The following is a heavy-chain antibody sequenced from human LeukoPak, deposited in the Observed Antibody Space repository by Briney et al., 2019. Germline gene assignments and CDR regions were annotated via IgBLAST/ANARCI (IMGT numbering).Heavy chain of an antibody. J-gene: IGHJ6*03. CDR3: ARGGGSSWYHTYSYYYYYYMDV. CDR1: GYTFTSYG. Sequence: ASVKVSCKASGYTFTSYGISWVRQAPGQGLEWMGWISAYNGNTNYAQKLQGRVTMTTDTSTSTAYMELRSLRSDDTAVYYCARGGGSSWYHTYSYYYYYYMDVWGKGTTVTVSS. CDR2: ISAYNGNT. D-gene: IGHD6-13*01. V-gene: IGHV1-18*01.